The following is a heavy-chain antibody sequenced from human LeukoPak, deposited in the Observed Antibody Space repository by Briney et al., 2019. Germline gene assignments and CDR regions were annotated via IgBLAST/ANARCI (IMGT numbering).Heavy chain of an antibody. V-gene: IGHV1-46*01. CDR1: GYTFTSYY. J-gene: IGHJ4*02. CDR2: INPSGGST. D-gene: IGHD1-26*01. CDR3: ARAPVVGATLGYFDY. Sequence: ASVKVSCKASGYTFTSYYMHWVRQAPGQGLEWMGIINPSGGSTSYAQKFQGRVTMTRDTSTSTVYMELSSLRSEDTAVSYCARAPVVGATLGYFDYWSQGTLVTVSS.